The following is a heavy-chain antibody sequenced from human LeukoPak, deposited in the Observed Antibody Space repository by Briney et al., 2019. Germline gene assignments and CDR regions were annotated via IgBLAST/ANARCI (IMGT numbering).Heavy chain of an antibody. CDR2: IWYDGSNK. V-gene: IGHV3-33*01. Sequence: GGSLRLSCAASGFTFSTHGMHWVRQAPGKGLECVAVIWYDGSNKYYADSVKGRFTISRDNSKNTLYLQMNSLRAEDTAVYYCARDICSSTSCYFYYYYGMDVWGQGTTVAVSS. CDR3: ARDICSSTSCYFYYYYGMDV. J-gene: IGHJ6*02. D-gene: IGHD2-2*01. CDR1: GFTFSTHG.